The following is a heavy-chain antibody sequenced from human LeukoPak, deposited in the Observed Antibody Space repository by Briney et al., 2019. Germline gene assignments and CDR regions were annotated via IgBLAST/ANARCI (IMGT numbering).Heavy chain of an antibody. CDR1: GGSISSYY. J-gene: IGHJ4*02. CDR3: ARGPNYGGNSKDFDY. D-gene: IGHD4-23*01. V-gene: IGHV4-59*12. CDR2: IYYSGST. Sequence: SETLSLTCTVSGGSISSYYWNWIRQPPGKGLEWIGYIYYSGSTNYNPSLKSRVTISVDTSKNQFSLKLSSVTAADTAVYYCARGPNYGGNSKDFDYWGQGTLVTVSS.